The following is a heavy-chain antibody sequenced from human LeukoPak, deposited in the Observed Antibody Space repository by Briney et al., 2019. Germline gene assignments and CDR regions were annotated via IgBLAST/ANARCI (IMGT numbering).Heavy chain of an antibody. CDR2: INPSGGST. CDR3: ARDHGTDWFDP. J-gene: IGHJ5*02. Sequence: GASVKVSCKASGYTFTSYYMHWVRQAPGQGLEWMGIINPSGGSTSYAQKFQGRVTMTRDMSTSTAYMELTSLRSDDTAVYYCARDHGTDWFDPWGQGTLVTVSS. V-gene: IGHV1-46*01. CDR1: GYTFTSYY.